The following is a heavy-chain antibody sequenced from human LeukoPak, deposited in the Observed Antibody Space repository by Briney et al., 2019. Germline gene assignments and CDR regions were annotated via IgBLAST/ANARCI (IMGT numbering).Heavy chain of an antibody. Sequence: ASVKVSCKASGYTFTSYGISWARQAPGQGLEWMGWISAYNGNTNYAQKLQGRVTMTTDTSTSTAYMELRSLRSDDTAVYYCARGDGVVVAAPFGYWGQGTLVTVSS. CDR1: GYTFTSYG. CDR2: ISAYNGNT. V-gene: IGHV1-18*01. D-gene: IGHD2-15*01. CDR3: ARGDGVVVAAPFGY. J-gene: IGHJ4*02.